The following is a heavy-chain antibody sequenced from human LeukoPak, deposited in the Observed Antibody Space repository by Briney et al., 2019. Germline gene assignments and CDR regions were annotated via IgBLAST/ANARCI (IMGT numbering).Heavy chain of an antibody. D-gene: IGHD6-6*01. V-gene: IGHV4-59*08. CDR2: IYYSGST. CDR3: ARHGTAARYFDY. J-gene: IGHJ4*02. CDR1: GGSISSYY. Sequence: SETLSLTCTVSGGSISSYYWSWIRQPPGKGLEWIGYIYYSGSTNYNPSLKSRVTMSVDTSKNQFSLKLSSVTAADTAVYYCARHGTAARYFDYWGQGTLVTVSS.